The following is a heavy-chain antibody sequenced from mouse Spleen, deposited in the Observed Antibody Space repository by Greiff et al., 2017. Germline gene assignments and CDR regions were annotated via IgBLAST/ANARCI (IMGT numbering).Heavy chain of an antibody. V-gene: IGHV1S81*02. CDR3: TRYYYGRVSYAMDY. CDR1: GYTFTSYY. CDR2: INPSNGGT. D-gene: IGHD1-1*01. J-gene: IGHJ4*01. Sequence: VQLQQSGAELVKPGASVKLSCKASGYTFTSYYMYWVKQRPGQGLEWIGEINPSNGGTNFNEKFKSKATLTVDKSSSTAYMQLSSLTSEDSAVYYCTRYYYGRVSYAMDYWGQGTSVTVSS.